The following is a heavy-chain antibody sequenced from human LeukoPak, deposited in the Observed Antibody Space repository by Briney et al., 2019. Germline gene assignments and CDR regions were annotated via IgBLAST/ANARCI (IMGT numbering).Heavy chain of an antibody. V-gene: IGHV4-59*08. Sequence: SETLSLTCTVSGDSISSYYWSWIRQPPGKGLEWIGYIYYSGSTNYNPSLKSRVTISVDTSKNQFSLKLSSVTAADTAVYYCARRDCSGTRCSSDRGAWFDPWGQGILVTVSS. CDR3: ARRDCSGTRCSSDRGAWFDP. CDR2: IYYSGST. D-gene: IGHD2-2*01. CDR1: GDSISSYY. J-gene: IGHJ5*02.